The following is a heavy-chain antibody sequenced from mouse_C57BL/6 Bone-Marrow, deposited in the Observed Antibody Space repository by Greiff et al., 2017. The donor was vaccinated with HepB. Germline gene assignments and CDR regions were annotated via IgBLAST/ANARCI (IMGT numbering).Heavy chain of an antibody. CDR2: ISSGSSTI. D-gene: IGHD2-5*01. CDR3: ARKAYYSNSTPHWYFDV. Sequence: EVKLMESGGGLVKPGGSLKLSCAASGFTFSDYGMHWVRQAPEKGLEWVAYISSGSSTIYYADTVKGRFTISRDHAKNTLFLQMTSLRSEDTAMYYCARKAYYSNSTPHWYFDVWGTGTTVTVSS. CDR1: GFTFSDYG. V-gene: IGHV5-17*01. J-gene: IGHJ1*03.